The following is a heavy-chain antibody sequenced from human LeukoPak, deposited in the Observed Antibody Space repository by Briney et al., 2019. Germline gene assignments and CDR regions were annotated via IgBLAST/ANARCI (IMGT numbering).Heavy chain of an antibody. CDR1: AFTFSTYW. Sequence: GGSLRLSCAASAFTFSTYWMTWVRQAPGKGLEWVANITPDGSAKDYVDSLKGRFTISRDNAENSLYLQMNSLRVDDTSVYYCARYSETYRTFVSWGQGTLVTVSS. CDR2: ITPDGSAK. CDR3: ARYSETYRTFVS. J-gene: IGHJ5*01. D-gene: IGHD1-26*01. V-gene: IGHV3-7*01.